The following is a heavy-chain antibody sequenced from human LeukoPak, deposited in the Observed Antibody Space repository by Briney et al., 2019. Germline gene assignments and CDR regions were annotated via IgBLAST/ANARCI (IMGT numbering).Heavy chain of an antibody. CDR2: INPNSGGT. D-gene: IGHD3-10*01. V-gene: IGHV1-2*02. J-gene: IGHJ4*02. Sequence: GASVKVSCKASGYTFTGYYMHWVRQAPGQGLEWMGWINPNSGGTNYAQKFQGRVTTTRDTSISTAYMELSRLRSDDTAVYYCARGYRSLGVRGDPPYYFDYWGQGTLVTVSS. CDR1: GYTFTGYY. CDR3: ARGYRSLGVRGDPPYYFDY.